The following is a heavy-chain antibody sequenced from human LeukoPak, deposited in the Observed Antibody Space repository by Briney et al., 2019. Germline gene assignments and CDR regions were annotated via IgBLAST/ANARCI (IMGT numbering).Heavy chain of an antibody. D-gene: IGHD3-9*01. CDR3: ARGPRYFDWLSP. Sequence: SEALSLTCAVCGGSFIGYYWSWIGQPPAKGLEWIVESNHSESTNYNPSLKSRVTISVDPSKNQFSLKLSSVTAADTAVYYCARGPRYFDWLSPWGQGTLVTVSS. CDR2: SNHSEST. J-gene: IGHJ5*02. CDR1: GGSFIGYY. V-gene: IGHV4-34*01.